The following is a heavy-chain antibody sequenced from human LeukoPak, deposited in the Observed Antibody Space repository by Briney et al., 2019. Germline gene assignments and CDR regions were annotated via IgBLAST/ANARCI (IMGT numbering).Heavy chain of an antibody. D-gene: IGHD2-21*02. J-gene: IGHJ4*02. V-gene: IGHV3-21*01. CDR2: ISSSSSYI. CDR3: AREEVTAIPAY. CDR1: GFTFSSYS. Sequence: GGSQRLSCAASGFTFSSYSMNWVRQAPGKGLEWVSSISSSSSYIYYADSVKGRFTISRDNAKNSLYLQMNSLRAEDTAVYYCAREEVTAIPAYWGQGWLVTVSS.